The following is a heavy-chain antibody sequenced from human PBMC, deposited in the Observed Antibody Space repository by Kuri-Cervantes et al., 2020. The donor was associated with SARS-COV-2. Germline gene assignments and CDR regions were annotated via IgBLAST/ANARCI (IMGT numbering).Heavy chain of an antibody. CDR3: ARGYCSSTSCPPYYYYGMDV. V-gene: IGHV3-33*08. Sequence: LSLTCAASGFTFSSYGMHWVRQAPGKGLEWVAVIWYDGSNKYYADSVKGRFTISRDNSKNTLYLQMNSLRDEDTAVYYCARGYCSSTSCPPYYYYGMDVWGQGTTVTVSS. J-gene: IGHJ6*02. CDR1: GFTFSSYG. CDR2: IWYDGSNK. D-gene: IGHD2-2*01.